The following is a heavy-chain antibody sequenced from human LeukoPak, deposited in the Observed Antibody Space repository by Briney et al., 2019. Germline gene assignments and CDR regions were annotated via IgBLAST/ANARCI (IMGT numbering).Heavy chain of an antibody. CDR3: ARDYYDSSGFVRGYYYYYYMDV. CDR2: IYRSGST. J-gene: IGHJ6*03. V-gene: IGHV4-38-2*02. D-gene: IGHD3-22*01. CDR1: GYSISSGYY. Sequence: PSETLSLTCAVSGYSISSGYYWGWIRQPPGEGLEWIDSIYRSGSTYYNPSLKSRVTISVDTSKNQFSQKLSAVTAADTAVYYCARDYYDSSGFVRGYYYYYYMDVWGTGTTVTVSS.